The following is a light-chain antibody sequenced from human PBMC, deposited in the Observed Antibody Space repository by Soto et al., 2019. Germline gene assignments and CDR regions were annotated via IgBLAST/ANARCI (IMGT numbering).Light chain of an antibody. CDR1: SSDVGNYNY. Sequence: QSVLTQPASVSGSLGQSITISCIGTSSDVGNYNYVSWYQQHPDKAPKLMIFDVSNRPSGISNRFSGSKSGNTASLTISGLQAEDEADYYCSSYTSTSTVIFGGGTKVTVL. CDR2: DVS. V-gene: IGLV2-14*03. J-gene: IGLJ2*01. CDR3: SSYTSTSTVI.